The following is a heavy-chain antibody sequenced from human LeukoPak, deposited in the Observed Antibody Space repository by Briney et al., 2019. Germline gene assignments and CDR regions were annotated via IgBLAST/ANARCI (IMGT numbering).Heavy chain of an antibody. Sequence: ASVKVSCKASGYTFTDYYIHWVRQAPGQRLEWMGRMNPNSGGTNYAQKFQGRVTMTRDTSISTAYMEMSRLTSDDTAVFYCARALDYVFDYWGQGTLVTAFS. V-gene: IGHV1-2*06. CDR3: ARALDYVFDY. J-gene: IGHJ4*02. D-gene: IGHD4-17*01. CDR1: GYTFTDYY. CDR2: MNPNSGGT.